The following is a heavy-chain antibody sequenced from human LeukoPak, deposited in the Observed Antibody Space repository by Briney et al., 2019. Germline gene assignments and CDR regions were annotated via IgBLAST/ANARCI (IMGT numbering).Heavy chain of an antibody. Sequence: PGGSLRLSCAASGFTFSSFSMNWVRQAPGKGLDGVSYIRSSSSTIYYADSVNGRFTISRDNAKNSLFLQMNSLRAEDTAVYYCPSGKYRSSSNWFDPWGQGTLVTVSS. D-gene: IGHD6-6*01. V-gene: IGHV3-48*04. CDR1: GFTFSSFS. J-gene: IGHJ5*02. CDR3: PSGKYRSSSNWFDP. CDR2: IRSSSSTI.